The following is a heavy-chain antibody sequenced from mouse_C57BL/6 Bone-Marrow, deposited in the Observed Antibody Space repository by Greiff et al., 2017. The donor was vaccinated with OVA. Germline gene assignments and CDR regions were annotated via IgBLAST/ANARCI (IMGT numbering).Heavy chain of an antibody. Sequence: VQLQQPGAELVMPGASVKLSCKASGYTFTSYWMHWVKQRPGQGLEWIGEIDPSDSYTNYNQKFKGQSTLTVDKSSSTAYMQLSSLTSEDSAVYYCARYDYIYYYAMDYWGQGTSVTVSS. CDR1: GYTFTSYW. CDR3: ARYDYIYYYAMDY. D-gene: IGHD2-4*01. CDR2: IDPSDSYT. V-gene: IGHV1-69*01. J-gene: IGHJ4*01.